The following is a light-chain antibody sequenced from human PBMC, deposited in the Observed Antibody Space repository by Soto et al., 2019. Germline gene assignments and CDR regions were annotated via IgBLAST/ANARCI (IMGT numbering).Light chain of an antibody. V-gene: IGKV1-39*01. Sequence: IQMTPSPSSLSASVVDRVTITCRAGQSISRYLNWYEQKPGKAPKLLIFGASTLQSGVPSRFSGTGSGTEFTLTISSLQPEDFATYYCQQSYGTVVTFGQGTKVDIK. CDR3: QQSYGTVVT. CDR2: GAS. J-gene: IGKJ1*01. CDR1: QSISRY.